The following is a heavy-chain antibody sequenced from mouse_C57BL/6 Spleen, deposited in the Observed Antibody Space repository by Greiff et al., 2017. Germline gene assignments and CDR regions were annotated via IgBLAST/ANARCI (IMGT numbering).Heavy chain of an antibody. CDR3: ALYDYGWGFAY. J-gene: IGHJ3*01. Sequence: QVQLKESGPGLVAPSQSLSITCTVSGFSLTSYGVDWVRQSPGKGLEWLGVIWGVGSTNYHSALKSRLSISKDNSKSQVFLKMNSLQTDDTAMYYCALYDYGWGFAYWGPGTLVTVSA. V-gene: IGHV2-6*01. CDR2: IWGVGST. CDR1: GFSLTSYG. D-gene: IGHD2-4*01.